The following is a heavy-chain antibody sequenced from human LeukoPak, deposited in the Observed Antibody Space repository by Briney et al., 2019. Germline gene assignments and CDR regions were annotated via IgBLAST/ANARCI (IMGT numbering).Heavy chain of an antibody. CDR2: IGSSGGST. CDR1: GFTFSNYA. Sequence: TGGSLRLSCAVSGFTFSNYAMSWVRQAPGKGLEWVSAIGSSGGSTSYAVSVEGRFTISRDNSKNTLYLQMNSLRAEDTAVYYCAKDYSRTSSSWYYFDFWGQGTLVTVSS. J-gene: IGHJ4*02. CDR3: AKDYSRTSSSWYYFDF. D-gene: IGHD6-13*01. V-gene: IGHV3-23*01.